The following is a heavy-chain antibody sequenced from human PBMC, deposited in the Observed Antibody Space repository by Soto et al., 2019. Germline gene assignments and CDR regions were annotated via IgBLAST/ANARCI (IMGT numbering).Heavy chain of an antibody. Sequence: QVQLVQSGAEVKKPGASVKVSCNISGYTFTAYYIHWVRQAPGQGLEWLGWISPNSGGTNSAQKFQGRVTMTADTSITTAYLEVSRLMSDDTAVYYCARGPKTTNTWFIPDYWGQGTLVTVSS. V-gene: IGHV1-2*02. J-gene: IGHJ4*02. CDR1: GYTFTAYY. CDR2: ISPNSGGT. D-gene: IGHD1-1*01. CDR3: ARGPKTTNTWFIPDY.